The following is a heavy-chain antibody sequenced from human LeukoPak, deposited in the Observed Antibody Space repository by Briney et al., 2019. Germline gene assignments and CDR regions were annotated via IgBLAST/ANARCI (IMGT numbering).Heavy chain of an antibody. CDR2: FYYSGST. CDR1: GGSISSGDYY. J-gene: IGHJ5*02. V-gene: IGHV4-39*01. Sequence: SETLSLTCTVSGGSISSGDYYWGWIRQPPGKGLEWIGSFYYSGSTYYSPSLKSRVTISVDTSKNQFSLKLTSVTAADTAVYYCARHRSGVASPWGQGTLVTVSS. CDR3: ARHRSGVASP. D-gene: IGHD3-10*01.